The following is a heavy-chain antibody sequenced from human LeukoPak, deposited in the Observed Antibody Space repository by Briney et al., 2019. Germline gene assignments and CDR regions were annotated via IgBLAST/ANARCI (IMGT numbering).Heavy chain of an antibody. V-gene: IGHV3-66*01. CDR3: ARGPTTVTNLFDY. CDR2: IYSGGST. J-gene: IGHJ4*02. D-gene: IGHD4-17*01. CDR1: GFTVSSNY. Sequence: GGSLRLSCAASGFTVSSNYMSWVRQAPGKGLEWVSVIYSGGSTYYADSVKGRFTISRDNSKNTLYPQMNSLRAEDTAVYYCARGPTTVTNLFDYWGQGTLVTVSS.